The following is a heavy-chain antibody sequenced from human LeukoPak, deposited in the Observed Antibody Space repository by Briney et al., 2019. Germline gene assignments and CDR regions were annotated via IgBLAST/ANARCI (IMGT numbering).Heavy chain of an antibody. V-gene: IGHV3-30*01. CDR2: ISYDGSNK. CDR1: GFGFSSYV. CDR3: AREGWEIYAFDI. Sequence: QPGRSLRLSCAASGFGFSSYVIHWVRQAPGKGLEWVAVISYDGSNKYYADSVKGRFTISRDNSKNTLYLQMNSLRAEDTAVYYWAREGWEIYAFDIWGQGTMVTVSS. J-gene: IGHJ3*02. D-gene: IGHD1-26*01.